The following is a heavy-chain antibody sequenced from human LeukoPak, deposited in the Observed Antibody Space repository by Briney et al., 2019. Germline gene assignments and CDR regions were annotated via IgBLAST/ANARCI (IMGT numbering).Heavy chain of an antibody. CDR3: ARDMSDTNSY. D-gene: IGHD2-8*01. CDR1: GYTFTAYY. Sequence: ASVKVSCKASGYTFTAYYMHWVRQAPGQGLEWVGRINPNSGGTNYAQKLQGRVTMTTDTSTSTAYMELRSLRSDDTAVYYCARDMSDTNSYWGQGTLVTVSS. V-gene: IGHV1-2*06. CDR2: INPNSGGT. J-gene: IGHJ4*02.